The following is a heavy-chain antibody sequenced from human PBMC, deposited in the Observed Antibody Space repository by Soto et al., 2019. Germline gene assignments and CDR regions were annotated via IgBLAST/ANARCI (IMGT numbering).Heavy chain of an antibody. V-gene: IGHV3-11*01. CDR2: ISSSGSTI. Sequence: QVQLVESGGGLVKPGGSLRLSCAASGFTFSDYYMSWIRQAPGKGLEWVSYISSSGSTIYYADSVKGRFTISRDNAKNSLYMQMNRLRAEATAVYYCARAGDRYGDYHDYFDYWGQGTLVTVSS. J-gene: IGHJ4*02. D-gene: IGHD4-17*01. CDR3: ARAGDRYGDYHDYFDY. CDR1: GFTFSDYY.